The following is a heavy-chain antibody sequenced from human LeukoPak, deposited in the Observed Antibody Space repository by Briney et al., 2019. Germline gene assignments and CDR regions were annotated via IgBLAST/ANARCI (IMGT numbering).Heavy chain of an antibody. CDR1: GYTFTGYY. V-gene: IGHV1-2*06. J-gene: IGHJ4*02. CDR2: INPNSGGT. D-gene: IGHD3-10*01. CDR3: ARDRGKVANDY. Sequence: ASVKVSCKASGYTFTGYYMHWVRQAPGQGLEWMGRINPNSGGTNYAQKFQGRVTMTRDTSISTAYMELGRLTSDDTAVYFCARDRGKVANDYWGQGTLVIVSS.